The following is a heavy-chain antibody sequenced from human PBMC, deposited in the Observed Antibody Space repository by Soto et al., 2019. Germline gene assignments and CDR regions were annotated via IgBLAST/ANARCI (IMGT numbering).Heavy chain of an antibody. CDR2: IHWNSGGM. V-gene: IGHV3-9*01. Sequence: GGSLSLSCAASGFPFDDYAMHWVRQAPGKGLEWVSGIHWNSGGMGYADSVKGRFTVSRDNAKNSLYLQMNSLRLEDTALYYCVKETGNYYDSSGYYFDYWGQGTLVTVSS. CDR1: GFPFDDYA. D-gene: IGHD3-22*01. J-gene: IGHJ4*02. CDR3: VKETGNYYDSSGYYFDY.